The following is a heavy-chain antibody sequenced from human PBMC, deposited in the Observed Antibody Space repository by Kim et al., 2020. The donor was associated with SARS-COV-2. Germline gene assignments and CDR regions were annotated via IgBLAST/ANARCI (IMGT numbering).Heavy chain of an antibody. J-gene: IGHJ4*02. V-gene: IGHV3-33*06. D-gene: IGHD5-18*01. Sequence: GGSLRLSCAASGFTFSSYGMHWVRQAPGKGLEWVAVIWYDGSNKYYADSVKGRFTISRDNSKNTLYLQMNSLRAEDTAVYYCAKATYSYGSSLPYYWGQGTLVTVSS. CDR3: AKATYSYGSSLPYY. CDR1: GFTFSSYG. CDR2: IWYDGSNK.